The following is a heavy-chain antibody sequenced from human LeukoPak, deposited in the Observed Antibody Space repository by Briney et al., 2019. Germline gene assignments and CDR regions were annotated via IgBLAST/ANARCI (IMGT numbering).Heavy chain of an antibody. V-gene: IGHV4-34*01. CDR2: INHSGST. CDR1: GGSLSGYY. CDR3: ARGLRRQQLASQYNWFDP. J-gene: IGHJ5*02. Sequence: SETLSLTCAVYGGSLSGYYWSWIRQPPGKGLEWIGEINHSGSTNYNPSLKSRVTISVDTSKNQFSLKLSSVTAADTAVYYCARGLRRQQLASQYNWFDPWGQGTLVTVSS. D-gene: IGHD6-13*01.